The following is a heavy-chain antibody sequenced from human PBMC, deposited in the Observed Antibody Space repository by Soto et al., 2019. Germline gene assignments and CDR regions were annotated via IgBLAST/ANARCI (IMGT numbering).Heavy chain of an antibody. CDR1: GGSISTPGYS. J-gene: IGHJ4*02. CDR2: VYHNGNA. CDR3: ARGSPFFRGHDYVWGSYRLPYFDY. V-gene: IGHV4-30-2*01. Sequence: SETLSLTCTVSGGSISTPGYSWSWIRQPPXKAPEWIGYVYHNGNAYPKPSLKSRVTISLDGAKNQFSLKLSSVSAADTAVYYCARGSPFFRGHDYVWGSYRLPYFDYWGQGTLVTVSS. D-gene: IGHD3-16*02.